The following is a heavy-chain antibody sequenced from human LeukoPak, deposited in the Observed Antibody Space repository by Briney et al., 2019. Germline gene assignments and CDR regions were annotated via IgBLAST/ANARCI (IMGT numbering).Heavy chain of an antibody. D-gene: IGHD6-13*01. J-gene: IGHJ4*02. CDR2: IYYSGSA. CDR1: GDSISSTNYY. Sequence: PPETLSLTCTVSGDSISSTNYYWSWIRQPPGKGLEWIGYIYYSGSANYNPSLKSRVTISVDTSKNQFSLKLSSVTAADTAVYYCARRGSSSWGDGNDYWGQGTLVTVSS. V-gene: IGHV4-61*05. CDR3: ARRGSSSWGDGNDY.